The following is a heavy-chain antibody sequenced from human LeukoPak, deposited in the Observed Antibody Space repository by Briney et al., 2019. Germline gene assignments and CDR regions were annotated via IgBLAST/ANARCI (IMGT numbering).Heavy chain of an antibody. Sequence: PGGSLRLSCAASGFTFSSYGMHWVRQAPGKGLEWVVVISYDGSNKYYADSVKGRLTISRDNSKNTLYLQMNSLRAEDTAVYYCAKPDYSGSLIFDYWGQGTLVTVSS. CDR3: AKPDYSGSLIFDY. D-gene: IGHD1-26*01. CDR1: GFTFSSYG. J-gene: IGHJ4*02. CDR2: ISYDGSNK. V-gene: IGHV3-30*18.